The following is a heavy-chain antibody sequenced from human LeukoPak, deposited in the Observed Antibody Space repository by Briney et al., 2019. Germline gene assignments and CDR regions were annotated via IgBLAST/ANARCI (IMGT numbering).Heavy chain of an antibody. V-gene: IGHV3-23*01. Sequence: GGSLRLSCAASGLTLSNYDMSWVRQAPGKGLEWVSGISGGGDRTYYVDSVKGRFTISRDNSRNTVYLQMNSLRAEDTAVYYCAKESPYFDYWGRGTLITVSS. CDR1: GLTLSNYD. CDR2: ISGGGDRT. J-gene: IGHJ4*02. CDR3: AKESPYFDY.